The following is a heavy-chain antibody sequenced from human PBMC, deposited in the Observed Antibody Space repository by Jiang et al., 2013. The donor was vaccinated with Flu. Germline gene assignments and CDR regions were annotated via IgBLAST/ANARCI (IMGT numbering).Heavy chain of an antibody. CDR1: GYTFASHG. CDR2: ISVYNGNT. D-gene: IGHD2-8*02. Sequence: VKVSCKTSGYTFASHGINWVRQAPGQGLEWMGWISVYNGNTNYAQNFQGRVTMTTDTSTSTAYMELRSLRSDDTAVYYCARVSGGAPVYFFDYWGQGALVTVSS. CDR3: ARVSGGAPVYFFDY. J-gene: IGHJ4*02. V-gene: IGHV1-18*01.